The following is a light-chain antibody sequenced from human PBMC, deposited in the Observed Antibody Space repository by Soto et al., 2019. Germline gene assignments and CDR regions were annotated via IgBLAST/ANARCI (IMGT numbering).Light chain of an antibody. CDR1: QSVTSRY. Sequence: EIVLTQSPGTLSLSPGERATLSCRASQSVTSRYLGWYQQKPGQAPRLLIYGASSRATGIPDRFSGSGSGTDFTLTISRLEPEDFAVYYCQYYDISMTFGGGAKVEIK. CDR3: QYYDISMT. J-gene: IGKJ4*01. V-gene: IGKV3-20*01. CDR2: GAS.